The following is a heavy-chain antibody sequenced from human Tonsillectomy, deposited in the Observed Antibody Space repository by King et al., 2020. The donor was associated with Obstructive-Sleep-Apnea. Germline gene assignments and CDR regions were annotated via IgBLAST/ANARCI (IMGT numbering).Heavy chain of an antibody. CDR2: ISYDGSNK. CDR3: ARAHVDIVATTKGDAFDI. Sequence: VQLVESGGGVVQPGRSLRLSCAASGFTFSSYAMHWVRQAPGKGLEWVAVISYDGSNKYYADSVKGRFTISKDNSKNTLYLQMNSLRAEDTAVYYCARAHVDIVATTKGDAFDIWGQGTMVTVSS. CDR1: GFTFSSYA. J-gene: IGHJ3*02. D-gene: IGHD5-12*01. V-gene: IGHV3-30*04.